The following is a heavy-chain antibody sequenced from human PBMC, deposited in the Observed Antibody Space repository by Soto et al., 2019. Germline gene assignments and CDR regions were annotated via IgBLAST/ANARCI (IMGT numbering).Heavy chain of an antibody. CDR1: GGSFSGYS. Sequence: QVQLQQWGAGLLKPSETLSLTCTVYGGSFSGYSWSWIRQPPGTGLEWIGEINQSGNANYNPSLKRSVTISVDTSKNQFSLKLSSVTAADTAVYYCARAHLQGFIVLAVVGHFDYWGQGALGPVSS. CDR3: ARAHLQGFIVLAVVGHFDY. D-gene: IGHD2-15*01. V-gene: IGHV4-34*01. J-gene: IGHJ4*02. CDR2: INQSGNA.